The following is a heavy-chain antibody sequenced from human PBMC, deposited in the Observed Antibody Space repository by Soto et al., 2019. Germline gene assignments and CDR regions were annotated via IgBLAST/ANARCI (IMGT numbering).Heavy chain of an antibody. CDR2: IFYNGNA. V-gene: IGHV4-31*03. D-gene: IGHD3-10*01. CDR1: GGSISNGDYY. Sequence: QVQLQESGPGLVKPSQTLSLTCTVSGGSISNGDYYWSWIRQHPGKGLEWIGYIFYNGNAYYTPSLKSRITISVDTSENQFSLKLTSVTAADTAVYYCASLRGSGTNYFFDYWGQGTLVTVPS. CDR3: ASLRGSGTNYFFDY. J-gene: IGHJ4*02.